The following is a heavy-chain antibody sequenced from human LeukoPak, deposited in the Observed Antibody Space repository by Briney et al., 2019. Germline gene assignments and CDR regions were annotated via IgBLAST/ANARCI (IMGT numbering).Heavy chain of an antibody. Sequence: PGGSLRLSCEASGFTFNTYEMNWVRQAPGKGLEWVSYISSSSRYTDYADSVKGRFTISRDNAKNSVYLQMDSLRAEDTAVYYCARGHYGMGVWGQGTTVTVSS. CDR1: GFTFNTYE. J-gene: IGHJ6*02. CDR3: ARGHYGMGV. CDR2: ISSSSRYT. V-gene: IGHV3-21*05.